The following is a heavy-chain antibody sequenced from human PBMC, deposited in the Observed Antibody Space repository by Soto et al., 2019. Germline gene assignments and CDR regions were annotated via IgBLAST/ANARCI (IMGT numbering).Heavy chain of an antibody. J-gene: IGHJ4*02. D-gene: IGHD2-15*01. V-gene: IGHV1-46*04. Sequence: QVQLVQSGAEVKRPGASVKVSCKASGYTFTTYYMHWVRQAPGQGLEWLGIINPNGCSTTYAQKSQGRVTMARDPSTSTGYLELSSLRSEDTAVYYCARAGYCSGGTCFHGNCDYWGQGTLVTVSA. CDR1: GYTFTTYY. CDR3: ARAGYCSGGTCFHGNCDY. CDR2: INPNGCST.